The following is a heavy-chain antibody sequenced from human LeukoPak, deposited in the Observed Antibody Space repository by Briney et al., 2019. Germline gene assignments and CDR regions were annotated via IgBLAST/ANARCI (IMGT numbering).Heavy chain of an antibody. CDR3: ARTMVVTGFDY. J-gene: IGHJ4*02. V-gene: IGHV4-30-4*08. Sequence: PSETLSLTCTVSGGSISSGDYYWSWIRQPPGKGLEWIGYIYYSGSTYYNPSLKSRVTISVDTSKNQFSLKLSSVTAADTAVYYCARTMVVTGFDYWGQGTLVTVSS. CDR1: GGSISSGDYY. CDR2: IYYSGST. D-gene: IGHD4-23*01.